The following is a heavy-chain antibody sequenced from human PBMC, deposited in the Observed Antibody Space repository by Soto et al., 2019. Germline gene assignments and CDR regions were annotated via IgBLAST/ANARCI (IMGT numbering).Heavy chain of an antibody. D-gene: IGHD2-2*01. CDR2: IYRTGNT. Sequence: SVTLSLSWTVSGGTRTGGDDSWGWIRQPPGKGPEWLGYIYRTGNTHYSPSLKSRVSISQDRSKNQFSPELTSVTAADTAVYYCARGDYQYSIDYWGQGTLVTVSS. CDR1: GGTRTGGDDS. CDR3: ARGDYQYSIDY. J-gene: IGHJ4*02. V-gene: IGHV4-30-2*01.